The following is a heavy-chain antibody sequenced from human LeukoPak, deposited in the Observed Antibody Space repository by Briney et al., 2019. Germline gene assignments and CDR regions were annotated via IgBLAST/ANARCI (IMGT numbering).Heavy chain of an antibody. Sequence: PSETLSLTCTVSGGSINSYYWTWIRQPPGKGLEWIGYIYYSRSTNYNPSLKSRVTISVDMSKNQFSLKLSSVTAADTAVYYCARGDSSSWPNWGQGTLVTVSS. CDR3: ARGDSSSWPN. CDR1: GGSINSYY. V-gene: IGHV4-59*01. CDR2: IYYSRST. D-gene: IGHD6-13*01. J-gene: IGHJ4*02.